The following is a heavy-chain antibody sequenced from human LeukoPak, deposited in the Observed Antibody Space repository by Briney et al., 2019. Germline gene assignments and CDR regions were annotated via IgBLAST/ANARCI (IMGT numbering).Heavy chain of an antibody. V-gene: IGHV3-30-3*01. Sequence: RGSLRLSCAASGFTFSCFAMHWVRQAPGKGLEWVADISYHGSNKYYADSVKGRFTISRDNSKNTLYLQMNSLRAEDTAVYYCARDPNDCSGGSCPPNYWGQGTLVTVSS. CDR1: GFTFSCFA. CDR2: ISYHGSNK. D-gene: IGHD2-15*01. CDR3: ARDPNDCSGGSCPPNY. J-gene: IGHJ4*02.